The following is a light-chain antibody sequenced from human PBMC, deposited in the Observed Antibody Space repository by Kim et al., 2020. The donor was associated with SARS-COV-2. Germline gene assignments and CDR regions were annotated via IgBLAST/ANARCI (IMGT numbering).Light chain of an antibody. CDR2: DAS. J-gene: IGKJ1*01. Sequence: SVGDRVTITGRASQSISNWLAWYRQKPGRAPELLIYDASNLEPGVPSRFSGSGFGTEFTLTIASLQPGDFATYYCHQYSSSPPWTFGQGTKVDIK. CDR3: HQYSSSPPWT. V-gene: IGKV1-5*01. CDR1: QSISNW.